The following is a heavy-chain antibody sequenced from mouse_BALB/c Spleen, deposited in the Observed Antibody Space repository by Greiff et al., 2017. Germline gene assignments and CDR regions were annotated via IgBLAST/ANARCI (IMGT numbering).Heavy chain of an antibody. CDR2: IWAGGST. CDR1: GFSLTSYG. D-gene: IGHD2-4*01. Sequence: QVQLKQSGPGLVAPSQSLSITCTVSGFSLTSYGVHWVRQPPGKGLEWLGVIWAGGSTNYNSALMSRLSISKDNSKSQVFLKMNSLQTDDTAMYYCARDGRTYDYDEDYYAMDYWGQGTSVTVSS. J-gene: IGHJ4*01. CDR3: ARDGRTYDYDEDYYAMDY. V-gene: IGHV2-9*02.